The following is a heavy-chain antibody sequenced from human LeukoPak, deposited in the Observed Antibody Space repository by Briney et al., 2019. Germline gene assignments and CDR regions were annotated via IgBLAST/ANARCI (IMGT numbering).Heavy chain of an antibody. CDR3: ARDRGSCTGWFDP. Sequence: SQTLSLTCTVSGGSISSGDYYWSWIRQPPGKGLEWIGYIYYSGSTYYNPSLKSRVTISVDTSKNQFSLKLSSVTAADTAVYYCARDRGSCTGWFDPWGQGTLVTVSS. D-gene: IGHD1-26*01. J-gene: IGHJ5*02. CDR1: GGSISSGDYY. V-gene: IGHV4-30-4*01. CDR2: IYYSGST.